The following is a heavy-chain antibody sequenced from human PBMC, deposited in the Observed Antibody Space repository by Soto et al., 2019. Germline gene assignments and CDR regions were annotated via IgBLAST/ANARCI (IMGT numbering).Heavy chain of an antibody. CDR1: GGTFSSYT. V-gene: IGHV1-69*02. CDR3: ARTPGYSYGYFDY. CDR2: IISILGIA. J-gene: IGHJ4*02. Sequence: QVQLVQSGAEVKKPGSSVKVSCKASGGTFSSYTISWVRQAPGQGLEWMGRIISILGIANYAQKFQGRVTITADKSTSTAYMELSSLRSEDTAVYYCARTPGYSYGYFDYWGQGTLVTVSS. D-gene: IGHD5-18*01.